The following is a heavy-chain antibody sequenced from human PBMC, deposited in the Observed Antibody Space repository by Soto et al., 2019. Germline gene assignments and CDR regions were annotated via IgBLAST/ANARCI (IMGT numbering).Heavy chain of an antibody. Sequence: GASVKVSCKASGGTFSSYAISWVRQAPGQGLEWMGGIIPIFGTANYAQKFQGRVTITADESTSTAYMELSSLRSEDTAVYYCAVGIAVAGTPLHYDPWGQGTLVTVSS. D-gene: IGHD6-19*01. CDR2: IIPIFGTA. CDR1: GGTFSSYA. V-gene: IGHV1-69*13. CDR3: AVGIAVAGTPLHYDP. J-gene: IGHJ5*02.